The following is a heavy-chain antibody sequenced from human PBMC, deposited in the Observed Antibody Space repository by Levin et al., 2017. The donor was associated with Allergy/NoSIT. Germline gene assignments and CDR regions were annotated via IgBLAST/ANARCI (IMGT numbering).Heavy chain of an antibody. CDR3: ARVELAAAGSKQRNSFCFDY. D-gene: IGHD6-13*01. J-gene: IGHJ4*02. CDR1: GFTFSSYS. CDR2: ISSSSSYI. Sequence: GESLKISCAASGFTFSSYSMNWVRQAPGKGLEWVSSISSSSSYIYYADSVKGRFTISRDNAKNSLYLQMNSLRAEDTAVYYCARVELAAAGSKQRNSFCFDYWGQGTLVTVSS. V-gene: IGHV3-21*01.